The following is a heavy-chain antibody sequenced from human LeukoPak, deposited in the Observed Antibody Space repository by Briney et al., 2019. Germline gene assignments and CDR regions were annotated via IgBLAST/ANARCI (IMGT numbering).Heavy chain of an antibody. J-gene: IGHJ5*02. D-gene: IGHD3-3*01. CDR3: AREHDFWSGYYEFDP. Sequence: PSETLSLTCAVYGGSFSGYYWSWIRQPPGKGLEWIGEINHSGSTNYNPSLKSRVTIPVDTSKNQFSLKLSSVTAADTAVYYCAREHDFWSGYYEFDPWGQGTLVTVSS. V-gene: IGHV4-34*01. CDR2: INHSGST. CDR1: GGSFSGYY.